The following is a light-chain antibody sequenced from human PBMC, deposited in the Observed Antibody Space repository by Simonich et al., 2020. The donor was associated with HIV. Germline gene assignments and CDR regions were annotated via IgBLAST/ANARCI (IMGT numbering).Light chain of an antibody. Sequence: SYVLTQPHSVSVAPGKTARITYGGNNIGTESVHWYQQKPGEAPGLGVYVGGDRPSGIPERFSGSNSGNTATLIISKLEAGDEADYYCHVWDSSSDHSVFGGGTKLTVL. CDR3: HVWDSSSDHSV. V-gene: IGLV3-21*03. CDR2: VGG. CDR1: NIGTES. J-gene: IGLJ3*02.